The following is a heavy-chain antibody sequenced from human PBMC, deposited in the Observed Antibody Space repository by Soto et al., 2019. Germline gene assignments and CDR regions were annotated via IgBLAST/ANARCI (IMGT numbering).Heavy chain of an antibody. Sequence: QVQLVQSGAEVKKPGSSVKVSCKASGGTFSSYAISWVRQAPGQGLEWMGGIIPIFGTANYAQKFQGRVTISEDESTITAYMELSSLRSEDTAVYYCASLITGYSSSWSYYYYGMDVWCQGTTVTVSS. CDR3: ASLITGYSSSWSYYYYGMDV. D-gene: IGHD6-13*01. CDR2: IIPIFGTA. CDR1: GGTFSSYA. J-gene: IGHJ6*02. V-gene: IGHV1-69*01.